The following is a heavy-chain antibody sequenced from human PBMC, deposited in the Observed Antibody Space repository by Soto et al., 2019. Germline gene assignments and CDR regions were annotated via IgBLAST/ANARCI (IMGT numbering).Heavy chain of an antibody. CDR3: ARGDSSSWPAYYYYGMDV. Sequence: QVQLVESGGGVVQPGRSLRLSCAASGFTFSSYGMHWVRQAPGKGLEWVAVISHDGSNKYYADSVKGRFTISRDNSKNTLYLQMNSLRAEDTAVYYCARGDSSSWPAYYYYGMDVWGQGTTVTVSS. V-gene: IGHV3-30*03. CDR2: ISHDGSNK. J-gene: IGHJ6*02. CDR1: GFTFSSYG. D-gene: IGHD6-13*01.